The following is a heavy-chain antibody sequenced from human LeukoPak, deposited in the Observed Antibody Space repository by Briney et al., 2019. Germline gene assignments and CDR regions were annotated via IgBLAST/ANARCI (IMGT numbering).Heavy chain of an antibody. D-gene: IGHD2-15*01. CDR3: AKGRYCSGGSCYPLPNWFDP. CDR1: GFTFSSYW. J-gene: IGHJ5*02. V-gene: IGHV3-74*01. CDR2: INSDGSST. Sequence: GGSLRLSCAASGFTFSSYWMHWVRQAPGKGLVWVSRINSDGSSTSYADSVKGRFTISRDNSKNTLYLQMNSLRAEDTAVYYCAKGRYCSGGSCYPLPNWFDPWGQGTPVTVSS.